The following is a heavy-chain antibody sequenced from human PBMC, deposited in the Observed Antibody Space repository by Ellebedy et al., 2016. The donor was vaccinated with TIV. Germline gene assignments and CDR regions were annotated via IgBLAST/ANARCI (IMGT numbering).Heavy chain of an antibody. CDR3: AKDGTYKLDY. D-gene: IGHD1-1*01. J-gene: IGHJ4*02. Sequence: PGGSLRLSCAASGFTFSTYVMSWVRQAPGKGLEWVASDSGGYTYYADSVKGRFTISRDDSKNTLYLQMNTLRADDTAVYYCAKDGTYKLDYWGQGTLVTVSS. CDR1: GFTFSTYV. V-gene: IGHV3-23*01. CDR2: DSGGYT.